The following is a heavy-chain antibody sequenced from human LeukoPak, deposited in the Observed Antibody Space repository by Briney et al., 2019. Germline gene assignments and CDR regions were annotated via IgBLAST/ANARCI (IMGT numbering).Heavy chain of an antibody. V-gene: IGHV3-23*01. J-gene: IGHJ4*02. D-gene: IGHD1-26*01. CDR1: GFSFSTYD. CDR3: ARTSGSDDY. CDR2: ISTTGGYT. Sequence: PGGSLDLSCVGSGFSFSTYDMGWVRRPPGKGLEWVSAISTTGGYTEDADSVKGRFTISRDNSQNTLFLQMNSLRAEDTAVYYCARTSGSDDYWGQGTLVTVSS.